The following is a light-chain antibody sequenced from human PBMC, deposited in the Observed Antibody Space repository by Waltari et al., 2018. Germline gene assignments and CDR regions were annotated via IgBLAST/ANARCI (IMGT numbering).Light chain of an antibody. CDR3: VLYMNRGISV. V-gene: IGLV8-61*01. J-gene: IGLJ3*02. Sequence: QTVVTQAPSFSVSPGGTVTLTCALTSGPVYTSHYATWYQQTPGQPPRTVIYSTTTRASRVPDRFSGSILGNKAALTITGAQADDESDYYCVLYMNRGISVFGGGTKLTVL. CDR2: STT. CDR1: SGPVYTSHY.